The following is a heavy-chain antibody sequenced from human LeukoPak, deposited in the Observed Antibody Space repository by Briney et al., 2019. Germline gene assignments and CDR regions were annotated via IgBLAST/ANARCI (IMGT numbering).Heavy chain of an antibody. CDR3: ARGTKTGYTGYDWNY. V-gene: IGHV4-59*01. D-gene: IGHD5-12*01. J-gene: IGHJ4*02. CDR2: IYYSGST. CDR1: GGAISSYY. Sequence: SETLSLTCTVSGGAISSYYWSWIRQPPGKGLEWIGYIYYSGSTSYNPSLKSRVTISVDTSSNQFSLMLSSVTAADTAVYYCARGTKTGYTGYDWNYWGQGSLVTVSS.